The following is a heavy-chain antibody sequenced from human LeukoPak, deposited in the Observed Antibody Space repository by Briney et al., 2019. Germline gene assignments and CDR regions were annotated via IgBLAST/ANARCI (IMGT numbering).Heavy chain of an antibody. CDR3: AKRGKMATIRTALDY. D-gene: IGHD5-24*01. Sequence: GGSLRLSCAASGFTFSSYAMSWVRQAPGKGLEGVSAISGSGGSTYYADSVKGRFTISRYNSKNTLYLQMNSLRAEDTAVYYCAKRGKMATIRTALDYWGQGTLVTVSS. CDR2: ISGSGGST. J-gene: IGHJ4*02. V-gene: IGHV3-23*01. CDR1: GFTFSSYA.